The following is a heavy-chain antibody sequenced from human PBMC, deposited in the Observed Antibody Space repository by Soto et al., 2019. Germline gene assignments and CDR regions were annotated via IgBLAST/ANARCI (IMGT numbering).Heavy chain of an antibody. D-gene: IGHD2-8*01. CDR1: GYSFTDYH. Sequence: GASVKVSVKASGYSFTDYHIHWLRQAPGQGLEWLGRINPKSGGTSTAQKFQGWVTMTTDTSISTASMELTRLTSDDTAIYYCARGDSTDCSNGVCSFFYNHDMDVWGQGATVTVSS. CDR2: INPKSGGT. V-gene: IGHV1-2*04. CDR3: ARGDSTDCSNGVCSFFYNHDMDV. J-gene: IGHJ6*02.